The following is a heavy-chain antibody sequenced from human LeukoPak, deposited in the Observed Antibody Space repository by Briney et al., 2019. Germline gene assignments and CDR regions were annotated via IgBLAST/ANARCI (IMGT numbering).Heavy chain of an antibody. CDR1: VGTFSLYA. Sequence: SVKVSCKPSVGTFSLYAISWVRQAPGQGLEWMGRIIPILGIANYAQKFQGRVTITADKSTSTAYMELSSLRSEDTAVYYCASDDGYSGYDDFDYWGQGTLVTVSS. J-gene: IGHJ4*02. CDR2: IIPILGIA. D-gene: IGHD5-12*01. V-gene: IGHV1-69*04. CDR3: ASDDGYSGYDDFDY.